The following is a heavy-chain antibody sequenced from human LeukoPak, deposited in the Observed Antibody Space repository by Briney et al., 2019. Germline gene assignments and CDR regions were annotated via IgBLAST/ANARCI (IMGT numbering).Heavy chain of an antibody. V-gene: IGHV3-74*01. Sequence: GGSLRLSCAASGFTFSNYWMHWVRQAPGKGLMWVARIENDGRRIDYADSVKGRFTISRDNAKNTLYLQMNSLRVEDTAVYYCVGLVGTAMIAFDCWGQGTLVTVSS. J-gene: IGHJ4*02. D-gene: IGHD3-22*01. CDR1: GFTFSNYW. CDR2: IENDGRRI. CDR3: VGLVGTAMIAFDC.